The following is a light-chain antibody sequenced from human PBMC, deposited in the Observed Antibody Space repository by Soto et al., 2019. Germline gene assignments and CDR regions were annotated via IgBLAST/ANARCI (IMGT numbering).Light chain of an antibody. CDR2: WAS. Sequence: DIVMTQSPDSLAVSLGERATINCTSSQSVLDSSTNKNYLSWYHQKPGQPPQLLIHWASIRESGVPDRFSGSGSRTDFTLTISSLHAEDVAIYYCQQYYETPHIFGLGTKLVIK. CDR1: QSVLDSSTNKNY. CDR3: QQYYETPHI. V-gene: IGKV4-1*01. J-gene: IGKJ2*01.